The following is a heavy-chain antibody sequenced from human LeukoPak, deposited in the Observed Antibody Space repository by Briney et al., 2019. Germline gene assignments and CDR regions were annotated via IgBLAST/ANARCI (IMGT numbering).Heavy chain of an antibody. V-gene: IGHV4-59*11. D-gene: IGHD3-16*01. CDR2: IYYSGST. CDR1: GGSITSHY. J-gene: IGHJ6*03. CDR3: ARANWGYYMDV. Sequence: SETLSFTCTVSGGSITSHYWGWVRQPPGKGLEWIGHIYYSGSTNYNPSLKSRVSISVNTSKIQFSLILTSLTAADTAVYYCARANWGYYMDVWGKGTTVTVS.